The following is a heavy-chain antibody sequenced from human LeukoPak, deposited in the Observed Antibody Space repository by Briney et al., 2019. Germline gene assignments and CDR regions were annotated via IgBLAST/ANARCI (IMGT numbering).Heavy chain of an antibody. J-gene: IGHJ4*02. CDR1: GFTFNTYS. D-gene: IGHD6-19*01. CDR2: IGVGGVGT. V-gene: IGHV3-23*01. CDR3: AKHKISGWNDY. Sequence: GGSLRLSCAASGFTFNTYSMSWVRQAPGKGLQWVSYIGVGGVGTHYAESVKGRFTISRDISKNTLYLQMSSLRAEDTALYYCAKHKISGWNDYWGQGTLVTVSS.